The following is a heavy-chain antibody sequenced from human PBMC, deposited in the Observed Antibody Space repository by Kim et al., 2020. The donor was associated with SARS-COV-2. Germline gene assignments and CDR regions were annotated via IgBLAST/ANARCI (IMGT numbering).Heavy chain of an antibody. CDR1: GASTSRGGHY. V-gene: IGHV4-31*03. CDR2: IYYSGRA. CDR3: ARGTYDASRNIFDY. J-gene: IGHJ4*02. D-gene: IGHD3-16*01. Sequence: SETLSLTCTVSGASTSRGGHYWTRVRQRPGKGLEWIGYIYYSGRAFFSPSLESRASMSIDTSDNHFSLRVASVTAADTAVYYCARGTYDASRNIFDYWGPGTLVTVSS.